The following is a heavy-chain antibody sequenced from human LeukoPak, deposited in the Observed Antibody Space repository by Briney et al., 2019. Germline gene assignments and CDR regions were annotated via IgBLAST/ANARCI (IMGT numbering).Heavy chain of an antibody. Sequence: ASVKVSCKASGYTFSSYSISWVRQAPGQGLEWMGWISAYDGNTNYARKFQGRVTMTTDTSTNTAYMELRSLRSDDTAVYYCASGEYSSSWYSHYWGQGTLVTVFS. D-gene: IGHD6-13*01. J-gene: IGHJ4*02. V-gene: IGHV1-18*01. CDR3: ASGEYSSSWYSHY. CDR1: GYTFSSYS. CDR2: ISAYDGNT.